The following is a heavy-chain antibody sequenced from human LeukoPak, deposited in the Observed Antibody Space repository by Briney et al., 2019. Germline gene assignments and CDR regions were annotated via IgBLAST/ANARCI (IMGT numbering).Heavy chain of an antibody. D-gene: IGHD6-6*01. CDR3: ARLGSSFNWFDP. J-gene: IGHJ5*02. CDR1: GGSITSDTYY. Sequence: SETLSLTCTVSGGSITSDTYYWGWIRQPPGKGLEWIGSIYYSGSTYYNPSLKSRVTISVDTSKNQFSLKLSSVTAADTAVYYCARLGSSFNWFDPWGQGTLVTVSS. CDR2: IYYSGST. V-gene: IGHV4-39*01.